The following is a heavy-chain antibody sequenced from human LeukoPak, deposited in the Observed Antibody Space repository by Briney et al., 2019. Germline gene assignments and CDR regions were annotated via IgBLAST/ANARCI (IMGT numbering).Heavy chain of an antibody. CDR3: ARDLGSYGIGY. V-gene: IGHV4-30-2*01. Sequence: SETLSLTCAVSGGSISSGGYSWSWIRQPPGKGLEWIGYIYHSGSTYYNPSLKSRVTISVDRSKNQFSLKLSSVTAADTAVYYCARDLGSYGIGYWGQGTLVTVSS. J-gene: IGHJ4*02. D-gene: IGHD1-26*01. CDR2: IYHSGST. CDR1: GGSISSGGYS.